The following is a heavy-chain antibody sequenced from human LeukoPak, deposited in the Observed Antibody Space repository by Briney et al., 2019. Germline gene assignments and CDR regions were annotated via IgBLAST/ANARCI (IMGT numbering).Heavy chain of an antibody. D-gene: IGHD5-12*01. V-gene: IGHV1-2*04. Sequence: GASVKVSCKASGYTFTGYYIHWVRQAPGQGLEWMGWIHPYSGGAGHAQKFQGWVSMTRDTSISTAYMELPSLKSDDTAMYYCARDLIHSDVVATPDAFDLWGQGTMVTVSS. CDR2: IHPYSGGA. CDR3: ARDLIHSDVVATPDAFDL. CDR1: GYTFTGYY. J-gene: IGHJ3*01.